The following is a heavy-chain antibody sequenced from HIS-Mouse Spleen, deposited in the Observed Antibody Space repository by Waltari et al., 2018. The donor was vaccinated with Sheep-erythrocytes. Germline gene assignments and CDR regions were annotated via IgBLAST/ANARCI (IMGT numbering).Heavy chain of an antibody. V-gene: IGHV4-39*01. CDR3: ARHKDTAMVHFDY. D-gene: IGHD5-18*01. J-gene: IGHJ4*02. CDR2: IYYSGST. CDR1: GGSISSSSCY. Sequence: QLQLQESGPGLVKPSETRSLTCTVPGGSISSSSCYWGWIRQPPGKGLEWIGSIYYSGSTYYNPSLKSRVTISVDTSKNQFSLKLSSVTAADTAVYYCARHKDTAMVHFDYWGQGTLVTVSS.